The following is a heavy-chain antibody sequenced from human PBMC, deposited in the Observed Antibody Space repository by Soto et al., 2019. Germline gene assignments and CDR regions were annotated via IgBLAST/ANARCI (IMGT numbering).Heavy chain of an antibody. V-gene: IGHV3-48*03. D-gene: IGHD5-18*01. J-gene: IGHJ4*02. CDR1: GFTFSSYE. CDR3: ARGTADGTWIQLWLRIPRVIDY. CDR2: ISSSGSTI. Sequence: AGGSLRLSCAASGFTFSSYEMNWVRQAPGKGLEWVSYISSSGSTIYYADSVKGRFTISRDNAKSSLYLQMNSLRAEDTAVYYCARGTADGTWIQLWLRIPRVIDYWGQGTLVTVSS.